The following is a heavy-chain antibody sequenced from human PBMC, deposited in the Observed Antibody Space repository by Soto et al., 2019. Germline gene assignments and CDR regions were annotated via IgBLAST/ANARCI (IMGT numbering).Heavy chain of an antibody. CDR1: GGSISSSDYY. V-gene: IGHV4-39*01. Sequence: SETLSLTCTVSGGSISSSDYYWGWIRQPPGKGLEWIGNIYYRGTTYYNPSLKSRVTISVDTSKNQFSLNLSSVTAADTAVYYCARASVTMSGTDFDSWGQGTLVTVSS. D-gene: IGHD6-13*01. CDR2: IYYRGTT. CDR3: ARASVTMSGTDFDS. J-gene: IGHJ4*02.